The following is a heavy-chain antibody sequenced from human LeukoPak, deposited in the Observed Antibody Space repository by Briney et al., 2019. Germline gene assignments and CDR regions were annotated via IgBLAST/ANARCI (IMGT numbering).Heavy chain of an antibody. D-gene: IGHD2-8*01. CDR3: ARDSGDCTRISCYFDY. Sequence: GGSLRLSCAASGFTFGAYSINWVRQAPGKGLEWVSPISGGRSYIYYADSLQGRFTISRDNAKNSVYLQMNSLTAEDTGIYYCARDSGDCTRISCYFDYWGQGTLVTVSS. CDR1: GFTFGAYS. CDR2: ISGGRSYI. J-gene: IGHJ4*02. V-gene: IGHV3-21*01.